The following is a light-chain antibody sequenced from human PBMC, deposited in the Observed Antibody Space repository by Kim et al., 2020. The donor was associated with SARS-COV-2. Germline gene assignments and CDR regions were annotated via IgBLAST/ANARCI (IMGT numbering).Light chain of an antibody. CDR3: AIWYSNTWV. Sequence: QPVLTQPTSLSTSPGASARFTCTLRSDINVNTYNIYWYQQKPGSLPHYLLRFKSGSNNQQGSGVPSRFSGSKDASTNAGLLLISGLQSEDEADYYCAIWYSNTWVFGGGTQLTVL. J-gene: IGLJ3*02. CDR2: FKSGSNN. V-gene: IGLV5-39*01. CDR1: SDINVNTYN.